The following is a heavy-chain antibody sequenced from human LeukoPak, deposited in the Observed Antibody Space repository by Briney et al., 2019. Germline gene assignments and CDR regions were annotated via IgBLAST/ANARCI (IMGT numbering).Heavy chain of an antibody. CDR1: GFTFSSYA. CDR2: ISYDGSNK. D-gene: IGHD5-12*01. Sequence: GGSLRLSCAASGFTFSSYAMHWVRQAPGKGLEWVAGISYDGSNKYYADSVKGRFTISRDNSKNTLYLQKNSLRAEDTAVYYCAREPVATILFDYWGQGTLVTVSS. CDR3: AREPVATILFDY. V-gene: IGHV3-30*04. J-gene: IGHJ4*02.